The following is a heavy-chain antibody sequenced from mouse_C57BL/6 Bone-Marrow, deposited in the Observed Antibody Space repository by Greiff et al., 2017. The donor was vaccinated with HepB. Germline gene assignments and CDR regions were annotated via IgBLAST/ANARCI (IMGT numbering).Heavy chain of an antibody. CDR1: GYTFTSYW. CDR2: IYPGSGST. CDR3: ARPFYYCGGYYFDY. V-gene: IGHV1-55*01. D-gene: IGHD1-1*02. Sequence: QVQLQQPGAELVKPGASVKMSCKASGYTFTSYWITWVKQRPGQGLEWIGDIYPGSGSTNYNEKFKSKATLTVDTSSSTAYMQLSSLTSEDSAVYYCARPFYYCGGYYFDYWGQGTTLTVSS. J-gene: IGHJ2*01.